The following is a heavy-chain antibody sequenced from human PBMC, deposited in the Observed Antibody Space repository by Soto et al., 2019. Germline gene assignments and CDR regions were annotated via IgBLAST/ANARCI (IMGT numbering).Heavy chain of an antibody. CDR2: IYLDDVK. V-gene: IGHV2-5*02. CDR3: APRISLYYFDY. J-gene: IGHJ4*02. Sequence: HITLKESGPTLVKPTQPLTLTCTFSGFSLSTSGVGVGWILQPPGEALEWLALIYLDDVKRYSPSLESRLTITKDTSKIQVVLTMTNMDPVDTATYYCAPRISLYYFDYWGKGTLVTVSS. CDR1: GFSLSTSGVG.